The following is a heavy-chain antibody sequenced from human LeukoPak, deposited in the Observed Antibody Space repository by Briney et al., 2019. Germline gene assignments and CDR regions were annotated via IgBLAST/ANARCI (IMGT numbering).Heavy chain of an antibody. D-gene: IGHD5-18*01. CDR1: GGSISSSNW. Sequence: SETLSLTCAVSGGSISSSNWWSWVRQPPGKGLEWIGEIYHSGSTNYNPSLKSRVTISVDKSKNQFSLKLSSVTAADTAVYYCARGGSRAYTATVLDYWGQGMLVTVSS. J-gene: IGHJ4*02. CDR2: IYHSGST. CDR3: ARGGSRAYTATVLDY. V-gene: IGHV4-4*02.